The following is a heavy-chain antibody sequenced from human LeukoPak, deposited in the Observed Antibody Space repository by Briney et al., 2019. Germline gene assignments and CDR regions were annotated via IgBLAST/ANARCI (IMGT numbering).Heavy chain of an antibody. V-gene: IGHV1-2*02. CDR2: INPNSGGT. CDR3: ARDLGSTEPRKYYYGSGSYRYYYYGMDV. D-gene: IGHD3-10*01. J-gene: IGHJ6*02. Sequence: GASVTVSYKASGYTSTGYYMHWVRQAPGQGLEWMGWINPNSGGTNYAQNFQGRVTMTRDTSIGTAYMELSRLRSDDTAVYYCARDLGSTEPRKYYYGSGSYRYYYYGMDVWGQGTTVTVSS. CDR1: GYTSTGYY.